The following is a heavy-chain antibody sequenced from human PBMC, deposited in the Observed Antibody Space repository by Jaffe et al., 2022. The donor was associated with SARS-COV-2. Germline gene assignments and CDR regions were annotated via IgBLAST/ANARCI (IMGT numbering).Heavy chain of an antibody. J-gene: IGHJ4*02. D-gene: IGHD1-1*01. CDR3: ARGTWLQLPGL. V-gene: IGHV4-59*01. CDR2: MSNSGST. Sequence: QVQLQESGPGLVKPSETLSLTCTVSGGSISGYYLSWIRHLPGKGLEWIGSMSNSGSTNYNPSLKSRITVSVDTSKNQFSLKLSSVTAADTAVYYCARGTWLQLPGLWGQGTLVTVSS. CDR1: GGSISGYY.